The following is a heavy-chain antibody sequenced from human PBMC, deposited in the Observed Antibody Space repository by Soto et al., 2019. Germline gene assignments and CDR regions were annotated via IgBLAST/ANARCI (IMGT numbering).Heavy chain of an antibody. D-gene: IGHD2-2*02. CDR3: ARGGYCSSTSCYTQRGGVERRLYYYYYGMDV. CDR2: IWCDGSNK. J-gene: IGHJ6*02. V-gene: IGHV3-33*01. Sequence: QVQLVESGRGVVQPGRSLRLSCAASGFTFSNYGMHWVRQAPGKGLEWVAVIWCDGSNKYYADSVKGRFTISRDNSKNTLYLQMNSVRAEDTAVYYCARGGYCSSTSCYTQRGGVERRLYYYYYGMDVWGQGTTVTVSS. CDR1: GFTFSNYG.